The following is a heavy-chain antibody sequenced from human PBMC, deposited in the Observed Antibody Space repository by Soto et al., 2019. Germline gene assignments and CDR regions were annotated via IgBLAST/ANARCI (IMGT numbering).Heavy chain of an antibody. V-gene: IGHV5-51*01. J-gene: IGHJ4*02. Sequence: VESLKISCNGSGYSFASHWVAWVRQMPEKGLEWIGTIYPGDSDTKYSSAFRGHVTISADTSVSTAYLQWRSLEATDSAIYYCARYSGSYWHYLDFWGQGTLVTVSS. CDR2: IYPGDSDT. D-gene: IGHD1-26*01. CDR3: ARYSGSYWHYLDF. CDR1: GYSFASHW.